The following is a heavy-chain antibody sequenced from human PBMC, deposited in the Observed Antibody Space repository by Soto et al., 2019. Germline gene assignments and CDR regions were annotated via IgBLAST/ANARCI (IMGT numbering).Heavy chain of an antibody. CDR1: GFTFSSYG. CDR3: ALLRGYCSGGSYPHDAFDI. J-gene: IGHJ3*02. D-gene: IGHD2-15*01. CDR2: IWYDGSNK. V-gene: IGHV3-33*01. Sequence: QVQLVESGGGVVQPGRSLRLSCAASGFTFSSYGMHWVRQAPGKGLEWVAVIWYDGSNKYYADSVKGRFTISRDKSKKTLYLQMNSLRAEDTAVYYCALLRGYCSGGSYPHDAFDIWGQGTMVTVSS.